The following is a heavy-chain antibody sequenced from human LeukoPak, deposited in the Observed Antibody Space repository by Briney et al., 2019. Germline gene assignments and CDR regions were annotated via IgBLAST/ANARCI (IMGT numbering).Heavy chain of an antibody. D-gene: IGHD2/OR15-2a*01. J-gene: IGHJ4*02. CDR1: GFSFTDAW. V-gene: IGHV3-15*01. Sequence: GGSLRLSCAASGFSFTDAWMSWVRQAPGKGLEWVGRITSKTDGGITDSAAPVKGRFTVSRDDSKNTFFLQMSSLRTEDTAVYYCATDESNSFFFWGQGTLVTVSS. CDR2: ITSKTDGGIT. CDR3: ATDESNSFFF.